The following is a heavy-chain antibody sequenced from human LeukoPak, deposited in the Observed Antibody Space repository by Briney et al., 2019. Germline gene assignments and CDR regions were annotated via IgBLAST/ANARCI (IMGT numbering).Heavy chain of an antibody. D-gene: IGHD2-2*01. CDR3: ARGGEGIVVVPAAMEGGMYYYGMDV. CDR2: INAGNGNT. CDR1: GYTFTSYA. V-gene: IGHV1-3*01. Sequence: ASVKVSCKASGYTFTSYAMHWVRQAPGQRLEWMGWINAGNGNTKYSQKFQGRVTITRDTSASTAYMELSSLRSEDTAVYYCARGGEGIVVVPAAMEGGMYYYGMDVWGKGTTVTVSS. J-gene: IGHJ6*04.